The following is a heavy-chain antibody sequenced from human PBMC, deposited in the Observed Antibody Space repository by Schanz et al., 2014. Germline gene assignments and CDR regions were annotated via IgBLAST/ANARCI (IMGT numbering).Heavy chain of an antibody. CDR2: IIPSLGLA. CDR3: ARDPSFSMVRGVIIDSYYYGMDV. D-gene: IGHD3-10*01. J-gene: IGHJ6*02. V-gene: IGHV1-69*04. Sequence: VQLEQSGAEVKKPGSSVKVSCKASGGTFSSFGINRVRQAPGQGLEWMGRIIPSLGLAKYEQKFQDKVTITADTSTTTAYMELSGLRSEDTAVYYCARDPSFSMVRGVIIDSYYYGMDVWGQGTMVAVSS. CDR1: GGTFSSFG.